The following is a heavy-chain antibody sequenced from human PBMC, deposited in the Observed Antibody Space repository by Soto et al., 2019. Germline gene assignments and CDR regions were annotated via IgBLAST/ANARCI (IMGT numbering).Heavy chain of an antibody. CDR1: GGCISSSSYY. CDR2: ISNSGST. D-gene: IGHD5-12*01. CDR3: LRQMATISLDY. V-gene: IGHV4-61*05. J-gene: IGHJ4*02. Sequence: PSETLSLTCTVSGGCISSSSYYWGWIRQPPRKGLEWIGYISNSGSTSYNPSLESRVTVSVDTAKNEFSLKLNSVTAADTATYYCLRQMATISLDYWPQGTLVTVS.